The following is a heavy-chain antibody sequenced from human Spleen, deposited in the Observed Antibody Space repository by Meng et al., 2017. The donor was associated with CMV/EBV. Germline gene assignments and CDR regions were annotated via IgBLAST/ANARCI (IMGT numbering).Heavy chain of an antibody. CDR3: ATGGIAAAGIPNWFDP. Sequence: YTLTRYSMHWVGQAPGQRLEWMGWINTGNGNTEYSRKFQGRVTISRDTSAGTAYMELSSLRSEDTAVYYCATGGIAAAGIPNWFDPWGQGALVTVSS. CDR2: INTGNGNT. CDR1: YTLTRYS. J-gene: IGHJ5*02. D-gene: IGHD6-13*01. V-gene: IGHV1-3*04.